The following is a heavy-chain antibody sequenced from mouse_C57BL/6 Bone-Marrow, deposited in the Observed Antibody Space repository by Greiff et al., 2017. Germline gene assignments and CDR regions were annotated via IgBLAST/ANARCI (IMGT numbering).Heavy chain of an antibody. V-gene: IGHV5-6*01. CDR1: GFTFSSYG. Sequence: EVHLVESGGDLVKPGGSLKLSCAASGFTFSSYGMSWVRQTPDKRLEWVATISSGGSYTYYPDSVKGRFTISRDNAKNTLYLQMSSLKSEDTAMYYCARLYGSSPYYFDYWGQGNTLTVSS. D-gene: IGHD1-1*01. J-gene: IGHJ2*01. CDR2: ISSGGSYT. CDR3: ARLYGSSPYYFDY.